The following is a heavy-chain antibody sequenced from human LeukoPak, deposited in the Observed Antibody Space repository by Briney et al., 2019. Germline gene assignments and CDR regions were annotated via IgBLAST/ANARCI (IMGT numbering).Heavy chain of an antibody. Sequence: SETLSLTCTVSRGSISSSIYYGGSIRQPPGKGLEWIGSIYYSGSTYYNPSLKSRVTISVDTSKNQFSLKLSSVTAADTSVYYCARHTGQAMITFGGVIVIPAYFDYWGQGNLVTVSS. CDR2: IYYSGST. V-gene: IGHV4-39*01. CDR1: RGSISSSIYY. J-gene: IGHJ4*02. D-gene: IGHD3-16*02. CDR3: ARHTGQAMITFGGVIVIPAYFDY.